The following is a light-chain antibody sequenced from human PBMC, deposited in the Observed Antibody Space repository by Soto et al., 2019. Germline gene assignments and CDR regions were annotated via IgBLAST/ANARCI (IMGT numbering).Light chain of an antibody. V-gene: IGKV1-5*01. CDR3: QQYKDYAYT. Sequence: DIQMTQSPSTLSASVGDRVIITCRASQTVERWMAWYQQKPGKAPKLLISDVSTLERGVPSRFSGSGSATEFTLTISGLQPDDFATYYCQQYKDYAYTFGQGTKVDIK. CDR1: QTVERW. CDR2: DVS. J-gene: IGKJ2*01.